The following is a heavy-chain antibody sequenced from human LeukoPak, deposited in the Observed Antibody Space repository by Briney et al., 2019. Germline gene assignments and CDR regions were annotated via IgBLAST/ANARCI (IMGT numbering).Heavy chain of an antibody. Sequence: GRSLRLSCAASGFTFSSYAMHWVRQASGKGLEWVAVISYDGSNKYYADSVKGRFTISRDNSKNTLYLQMNSLRAEDTAVYYCARVGGTVTYDAFDIWGQGTMVTVSS. CDR1: GFTFSSYA. J-gene: IGHJ3*02. V-gene: IGHV3-30-3*01. D-gene: IGHD4-17*01. CDR2: ISYDGSNK. CDR3: ARVGGTVTYDAFDI.